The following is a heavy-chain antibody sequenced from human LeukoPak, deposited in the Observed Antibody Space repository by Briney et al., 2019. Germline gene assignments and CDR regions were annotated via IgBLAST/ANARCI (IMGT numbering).Heavy chain of an antibody. V-gene: IGHV3-23*01. CDR3: ARTVAGDN. CDR2: ISGSGAST. Sequence: PGGSLRLSCAASGFAFSSYAMSWVRQAPGKGLEWVSAISGSGASTYFADSVRGRFTISRDNSKNTLYLQMNSLRAEDTAIYYCARTVAGDNWGQGTLVTVSS. CDR1: GFAFSSYA. J-gene: IGHJ4*02. D-gene: IGHD6-19*01.